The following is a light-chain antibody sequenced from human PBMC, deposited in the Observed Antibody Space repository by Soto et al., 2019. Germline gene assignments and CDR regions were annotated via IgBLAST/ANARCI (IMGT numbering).Light chain of an antibody. CDR2: EGY. J-gene: IGLJ2*01. CDR1: SSDVGSYNL. CDR3: CSYAGSSPLEV. Sequence: QSALTQPASVSGSPGQSITISCTGTSSDVGSYNLVSWYQQLPGKAPKLMIYEGYKRPSVVSNRFSGSKSGNTASLTISGLQAEDEADYYCCSYAGSSPLEVFGGGTKLTVL. V-gene: IGLV2-23*01.